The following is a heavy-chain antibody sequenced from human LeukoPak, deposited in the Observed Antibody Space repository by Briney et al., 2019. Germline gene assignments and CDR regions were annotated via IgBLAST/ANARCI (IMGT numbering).Heavy chain of an antibody. Sequence: GGALRLSCGASGFTFSSYSMNWVRQAPGKGLEWVSYIRSSSSTMYYAVSVKGRFTISRATAKNSLYLQMTSLRAEDTDVYYCARDYNNYYYYMDVWGKGTTVTVSS. CDR3: ARDYNNYYYYMDV. CDR2: IRSSSSTM. D-gene: IGHD3-10*01. CDR1: GFTFSSYS. V-gene: IGHV3-48*04. J-gene: IGHJ6*03.